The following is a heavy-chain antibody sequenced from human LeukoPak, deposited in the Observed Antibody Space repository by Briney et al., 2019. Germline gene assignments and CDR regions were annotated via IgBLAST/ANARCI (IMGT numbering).Heavy chain of an antibody. CDR1: GGSFSGYY. CDR3: ARVWRAGRNFDY. J-gene: IGHJ4*02. CDR2: INHSGST. Sequence: SETLSLTCAVYGGSFSGYYWSWLRQPPGKGLEWIGEINHSGSTNYNPSLKSRVTISVDTSKNQFSLKLSSVTAADTAVYYCARVWRAGRNFDYWGQGTLVTVSS. D-gene: IGHD6-19*01. V-gene: IGHV4-34*01.